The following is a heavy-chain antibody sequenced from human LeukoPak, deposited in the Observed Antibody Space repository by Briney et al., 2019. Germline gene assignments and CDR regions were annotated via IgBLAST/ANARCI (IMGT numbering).Heavy chain of an antibody. CDR3: AARGYGYGYGWFDT. J-gene: IGHJ5*02. Sequence: PSETLSLTCTVSGGSISSSSYYLGWIRQPPGKGLQWIANIYYNGNTYYNPSLESRVTISVDTSKNQFSLKVRSVTAADTAVYYCAARGYGYGYGWFDTWGQGTLVTVSS. CDR1: GGSISSSSYY. V-gene: IGHV4-39*07. CDR2: IYYNGNT. D-gene: IGHD5-18*01.